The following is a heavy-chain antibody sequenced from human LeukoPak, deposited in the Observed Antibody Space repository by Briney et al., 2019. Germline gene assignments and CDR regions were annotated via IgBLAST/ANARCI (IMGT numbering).Heavy chain of an antibody. D-gene: IGHD1-1*01. CDR3: AREAERSIVN. V-gene: IGHV4-38-2*02. CDR2: IHVSGTT. CDR1: GFSISSGYY. J-gene: IGHJ4*02. Sequence: SETLSLTCVVSGFSISSGYYWGWIRQPPGKGLEWIANIHVSGTTLYNSSLNSRVAISIDTSKNRFSLKLSSVTAADTAVYFCAREAERSIVNWGRGTLVTVSS.